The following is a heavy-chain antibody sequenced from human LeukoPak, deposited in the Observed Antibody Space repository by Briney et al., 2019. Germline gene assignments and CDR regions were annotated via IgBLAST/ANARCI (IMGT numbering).Heavy chain of an antibody. CDR2: DGSSK. D-gene: IGHD3-22*01. V-gene: IGHV3-30*12. CDR1: GFMVTNYG. Sequence: GTSLRLSCAASGFMVTNYGMHWVRQAPGRGLEWVAYDGSSKYYVDSVKARFTITRDGSKNTVFLQMDSLRVGDTGVYYCTREYDSSGYSPGDYFAYWGPGTLVTVSS. J-gene: IGHJ4*02. CDR3: TREYDSSGYSPGDYFAY.